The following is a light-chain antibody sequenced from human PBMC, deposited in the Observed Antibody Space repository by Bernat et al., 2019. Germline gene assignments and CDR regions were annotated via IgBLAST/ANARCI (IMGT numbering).Light chain of an antibody. CDR2: SNN. CDR1: SSNIGSNT. Sequence: QSVLTQPPSASGTPGQRVTISCSGSSSNIGSNTVNWYQQLPGTAPKLLIYSNNQRPSGVPDRFSGSKSGTSASLAISGLQSEDEADYYCAAWDYSLNGNCVFGGGTKLTVL. V-gene: IGLV1-44*01. J-gene: IGLJ3*02. CDR3: AAWDYSLNGNCV.